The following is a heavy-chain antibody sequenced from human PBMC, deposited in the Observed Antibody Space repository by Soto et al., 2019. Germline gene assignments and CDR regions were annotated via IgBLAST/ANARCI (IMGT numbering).Heavy chain of an antibody. D-gene: IGHD3-9*01. CDR1: GFTFSNAW. V-gene: IGHV3-15*01. CDR3: TTDVKSRYYYYGMDV. Sequence: EVQLVESGGGLVKPGGSLRLSCAASGFTFSNAWMSWVRQAPGKGLEWVGRIKSKTDGGTTDYAAPVKGRFTISRDDSKNTLYLQMNSLKTEDTAVYYRTTDVKSRYYYYGMDVWGQGTTVTVSS. CDR2: IKSKTDGGTT. J-gene: IGHJ6*02.